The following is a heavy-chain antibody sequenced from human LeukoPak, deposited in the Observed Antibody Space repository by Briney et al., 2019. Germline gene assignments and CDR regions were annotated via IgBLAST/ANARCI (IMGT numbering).Heavy chain of an antibody. Sequence: GGSLRLSCAASGFTFSSYSMNWVRQAPGKGLEWVSSISSSSYIYYADSVKGRFTISRDNAKNSLYLQMNSLRAEDTAVYYCARDEEDYYDSSGTTPRYFDYWGQGTLVTVSS. J-gene: IGHJ4*02. CDR2: ISSSSYI. CDR1: GFTFSSYS. CDR3: ARDEEDYYDSSGTTPRYFDY. V-gene: IGHV3-21*01. D-gene: IGHD3-22*01.